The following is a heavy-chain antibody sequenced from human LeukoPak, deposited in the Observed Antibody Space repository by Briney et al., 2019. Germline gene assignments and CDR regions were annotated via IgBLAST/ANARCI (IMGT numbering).Heavy chain of an antibody. CDR2: ISGSGGST. D-gene: IGHD2-2*01. CDR3: AKLYRSSTSCYRELAEGN. J-gene: IGHJ4*02. CDR1: GFTFSSYG. Sequence: GGTLRLSCAASGFTFSSYGMSWVRQAPGKGLEWVSAISGSGGSTYYADSVKGRFTISRDNSKNTLYLQMNSLRAEDTAVYYCAKLYRSSTSCYRELAEGNWGQGTLVTVSS. V-gene: IGHV3-23*01.